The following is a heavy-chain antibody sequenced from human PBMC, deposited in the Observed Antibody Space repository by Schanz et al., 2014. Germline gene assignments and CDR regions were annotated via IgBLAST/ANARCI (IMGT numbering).Heavy chain of an antibody. CDR1: GGSISSEY. J-gene: IGHJ4*02. CDR2: LFNSERA. Sequence: QVQLQESGPALVKPSETLSLTCTVSGGSISSEYWSWIRQPAGKGLEWIGYLFNSERAKYNPSLESRITMSLDTSKSQFSLHLRYVTAADTAVYYCATIPRGNIYGYFDYWGQGTLVTVSS. D-gene: IGHD5-18*01. CDR3: ATIPRGNIYGYFDY. V-gene: IGHV4-4*07.